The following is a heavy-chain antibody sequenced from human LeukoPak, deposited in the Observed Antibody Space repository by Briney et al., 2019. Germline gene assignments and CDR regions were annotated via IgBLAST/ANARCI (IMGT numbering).Heavy chain of an antibody. CDR2: VYYSG. CDR3: ARYIVASMREQ. J-gene: IGHJ4*02. V-gene: IGHV4-39*01. Sequence: SETLSLTCTVSGGSISSSSNYWGWVRQPPGKGLEWIGSVYYSGSYNPSLESRVTISVDTSKNEFSLKLGSVTAADTAVYYCARYIVASMREQWGQGTLVTVSS. D-gene: IGHD5-12*01. CDR1: GGSISSSSNY.